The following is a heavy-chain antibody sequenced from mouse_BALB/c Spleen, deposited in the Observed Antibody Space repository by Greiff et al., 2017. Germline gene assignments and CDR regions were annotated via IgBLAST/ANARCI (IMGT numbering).Heavy chain of an antibody. CDR3: SNGGSGHYVKD. D-gene: IGHD2-1*01. CDR1: GFTFSDYY. CDR2: ISDGGSYT. J-gene: IGHJ2*01. V-gene: IGHV5-4*02. Sequence: EVKLMESGGGLVKPGGSLKLSRAASGFTFSDYYMYWVRQTPEKRLEWVATISDGGSYTYYPDSVKGRFTISRDNAKNNLYLQMSSLKSEDTAMYYCSNGGSGHYVKDWGQGTTLTVSS.